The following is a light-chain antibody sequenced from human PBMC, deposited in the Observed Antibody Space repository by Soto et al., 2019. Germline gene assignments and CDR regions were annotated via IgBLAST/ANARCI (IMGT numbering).Light chain of an antibody. CDR3: QQYDDLPLT. Sequence: DIQMTQSPFSLSASVGDRVTITCQASQDIRNYLNWYQQKPGKVPKLLIYDASSLQTGVPSRFSGSGSGTDFTFTISSLQPEDIATYYCQQYDDLPLTFGGGTKVEIK. V-gene: IGKV1-33*01. J-gene: IGKJ4*01. CDR1: QDIRNY. CDR2: DAS.